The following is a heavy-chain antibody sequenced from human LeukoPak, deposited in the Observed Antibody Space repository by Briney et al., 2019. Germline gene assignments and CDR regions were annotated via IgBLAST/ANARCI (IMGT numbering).Heavy chain of an antibody. Sequence: GGSLRISCVASGFTFSPYDMHWVRQAPGKGLEWVAYISYDGGNKFYADSVNGRFTISRDNSKKTLYLQMDSLRAEDTAVYYCARAGKRYYLYYMDVWGKGTTVAVSS. CDR1: GFTFSPYD. V-gene: IGHV3-30*04. J-gene: IGHJ6*03. CDR2: ISYDGGNK. CDR3: ARAGKRYYLYYMDV.